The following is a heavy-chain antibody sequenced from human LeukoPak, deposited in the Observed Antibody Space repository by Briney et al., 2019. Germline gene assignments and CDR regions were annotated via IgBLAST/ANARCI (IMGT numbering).Heavy chain of an antibody. V-gene: IGHV4-61*02. CDR3: ARLPYYYDSSGYLVDAFDI. D-gene: IGHD3-22*01. CDR1: GGSISSGSYY. Sequence: SETLSLTCTVSGGSISSGSYYWSWIRQPAGKGLEWIGRIYTSGSTNYNPSLKSRVTISVDTSKNQFSLKLSSVTAADTAVYYCARLPYYYDSSGYLVDAFDIWGQGTMVTVSS. J-gene: IGHJ3*02. CDR2: IYTSGST.